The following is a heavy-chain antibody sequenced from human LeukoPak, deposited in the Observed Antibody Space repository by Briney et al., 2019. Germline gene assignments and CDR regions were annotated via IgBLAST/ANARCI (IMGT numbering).Heavy chain of an antibody. Sequence: PGGSLRLSCAASGFIFSNHGMHWVRQAPGKGGEWVAFIRYDGSDKYYADSVKGRFTISRDNSKNTVYLQMNSLRPEDTAIYYCAKATAVHTFFDYWGQGTLVTVSS. V-gene: IGHV3-30*02. CDR3: AKATAVHTFFDY. CDR2: IRYDGSDK. D-gene: IGHD1-1*01. J-gene: IGHJ4*02. CDR1: GFIFSNHG.